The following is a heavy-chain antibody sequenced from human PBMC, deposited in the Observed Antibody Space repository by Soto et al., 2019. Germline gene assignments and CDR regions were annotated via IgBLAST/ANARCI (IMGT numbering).Heavy chain of an antibody. CDR3: ARDSPSTVVTVISAFDI. V-gene: IGHV1-18*01. CDR2: ISAYNGNT. CDR1: GYTFTSYG. Sequence: ASVKVSCKASGYTFTSYGISCVRQAPGQGLEWMGWISAYNGNTNYAQKLQGRVTMTTDTSTSTAYMELRSLRSDDTAVYYCARDSPSTVVTVISAFDIWXQGTMVNV. D-gene: IGHD2-15*01. J-gene: IGHJ3*02.